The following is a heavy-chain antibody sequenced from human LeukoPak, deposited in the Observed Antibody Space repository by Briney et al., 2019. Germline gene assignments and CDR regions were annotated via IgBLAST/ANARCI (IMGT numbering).Heavy chain of an antibody. CDR2: INPSGGST. V-gene: IGHV1-46*01. CDR3: ARDLHSGSYYYYYGMDV. Sequence: ASVKVSCKASGYTFTSYYMHWVRQAPGQGLEWMGIINPSGGSTSYAQKFQGRVTMTRDTSTSTVYMELSSLRSEDTAVYYCARDLHSGSYYYYYGMDVWGQGTTVTVS. D-gene: IGHD1-26*01. CDR1: GYTFTSYY. J-gene: IGHJ6*02.